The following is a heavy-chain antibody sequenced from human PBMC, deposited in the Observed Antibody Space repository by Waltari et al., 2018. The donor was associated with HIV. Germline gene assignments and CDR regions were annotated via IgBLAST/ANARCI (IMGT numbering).Heavy chain of an antibody. D-gene: IGHD3-10*01. J-gene: IGHJ4*02. CDR3: ARGQYGPGSREDY. Sequence: QVRLQQWGKGLLKPSETLSPTCAVTGGSSINYYWSWIRQPPGKGLEWIAEINHIGRTNYNPSLKSRLTISGDTSKTQFSVKLTSVTAADTAVYFCARGQYGPGSREDYCGQGTLVTVAS. V-gene: IGHV4-34*02. CDR1: GGSSINYY. CDR2: INHIGRT.